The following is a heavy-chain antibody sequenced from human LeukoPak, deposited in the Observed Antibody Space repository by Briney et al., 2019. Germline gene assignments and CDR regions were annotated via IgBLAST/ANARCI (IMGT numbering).Heavy chain of an antibody. CDR2: ISGSGSTI. D-gene: IGHD3-10*01. Sequence: GGSLRLSCAASGFTFSSYAMSWVRQAPGKGLEWVSYISGSGSTIYYADSVKGRFTISRDNAKNSLCLQMNSLRAEDTAVYYCARGSGAFDIWGQGTMVTVSS. CDR3: ARGSGAFDI. J-gene: IGHJ3*02. V-gene: IGHV3-48*04. CDR1: GFTFSSYA.